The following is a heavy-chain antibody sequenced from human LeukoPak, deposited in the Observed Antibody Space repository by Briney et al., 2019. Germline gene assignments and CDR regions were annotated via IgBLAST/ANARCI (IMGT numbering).Heavy chain of an antibody. CDR1: GFTFDDYD. CDR3: LGAGDY. D-gene: IGHD3-16*01. Sequence: GRSLRLSCAASGFTFDDYDMHWVRQAPGKGLEWVSGISWNSGSIGYADSVKGRFTISRDNAKNSLYLQMNSLRAEDTALYYCLGAGDYWGQGTLVTVSS. CDR2: ISWNSGSI. V-gene: IGHV3-9*01. J-gene: IGHJ4*02.